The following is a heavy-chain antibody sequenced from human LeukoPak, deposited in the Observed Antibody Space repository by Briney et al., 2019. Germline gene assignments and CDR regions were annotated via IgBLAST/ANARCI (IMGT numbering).Heavy chain of an antibody. V-gene: IGHV3-23*01. D-gene: IGHD3-22*01. CDR2: ISGSGDNT. CDR3: AKEGYYYDSSGYVGNDY. Sequence: GGSLRLSCAVSGFTFSNYAMSWVRQAPGKGLEWVSAISGSGDNTYYADSVKSRFTVSRDNSKNTLYLQMNSLRAEDTAVYYCAKEGYYYDSSGYVGNDYWGQGTLVTVSS. J-gene: IGHJ4*02. CDR1: GFTFSNYA.